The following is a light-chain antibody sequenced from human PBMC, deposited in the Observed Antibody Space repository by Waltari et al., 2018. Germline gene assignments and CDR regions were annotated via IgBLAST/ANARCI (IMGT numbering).Light chain of an antibody. J-gene: IGLJ1*01. CDR2: DVS. V-gene: IGLV2-14*03. Sequence: QSALTQPASVSGSPGPSITISCSGTSSDVGAYNYVCWYQQHPGKAPKLISYDVSVRAAGVSDRFSGSKSGNTASLTISGLHTEDEADYYCGTSTTTRNHVFGTGTKVTVL. CDR3: GTSTTTRNHV. CDR1: SSDVGAYNY.